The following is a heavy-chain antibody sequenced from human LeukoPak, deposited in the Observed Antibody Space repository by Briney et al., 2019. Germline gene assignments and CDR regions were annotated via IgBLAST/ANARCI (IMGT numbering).Heavy chain of an antibody. CDR3: AKASWVSNVDAVL. D-gene: IGHD3-16*01. J-gene: IGHJ4*02. CDR1: GFTFNRFG. CDR2: VYTGSDDT. V-gene: IGHV3-23*01. Sequence: PGGSLRLSCEASGFTFNRFGMTWVRQAPGKGLEWVSAVYTGSDDTHYPDSVKGRFTISRDNSKNTLYLQMDSLRVDDTAIYYCAKASWVSNVDAVLWGQGTLVTVSS.